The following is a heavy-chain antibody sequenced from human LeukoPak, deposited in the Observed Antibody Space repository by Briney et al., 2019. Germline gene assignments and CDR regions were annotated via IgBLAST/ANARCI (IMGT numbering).Heavy chain of an antibody. V-gene: IGHV3-74*01. CDR1: GFIFSGYW. CDR2: TDSGGRST. Sequence: PGGSLRLSCAASGFIFSGYWMHWVRQAPGKGLVWVSRTDSGGRSTSYADSVKGRFTISRDNAKDTVYLQMDSLRGEDTAVYYCARDLAYGMDVWGQGTTVTVSS. CDR3: ARDLAYGMDV. J-gene: IGHJ6*02.